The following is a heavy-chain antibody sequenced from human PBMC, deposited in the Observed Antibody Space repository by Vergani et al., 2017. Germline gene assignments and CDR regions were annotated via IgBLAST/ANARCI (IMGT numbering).Heavy chain of an antibody. CDR3: ARGEPRYCTNGVCYTGEVDY. J-gene: IGHJ4*02. CDR2: INWNGGST. D-gene: IGHD2-8*01. V-gene: IGHV3-20*04. CDR1: GFTFDDYG. Sequence: EVQLVESGGGVVRPGGSLRLSCAASGFTFDDYGMSWVRQVPGKGLEWVSGINWNGGSTGYADSVKGRFTISRDNAKNSLYLQMNSLRAEDTAVYYCARGEPRYCTNGVCYTGEVDYWGQGTLVTVSS.